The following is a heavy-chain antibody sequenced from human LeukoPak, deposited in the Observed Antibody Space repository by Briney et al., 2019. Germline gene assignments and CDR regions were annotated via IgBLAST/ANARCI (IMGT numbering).Heavy chain of an antibody. D-gene: IGHD1-26*01. CDR3: ASPPRYSGSYRFDY. CDR2: IIPIFGTA. CDR1: GGTFSSYA. V-gene: IGHV1-69*13. J-gene: IGHJ4*02. Sequence: SVKVSCKASGGTFSSYAISWVRQAPGQGLEWMGGIIPIFGTANYAQKFQGRVTITADESTSTAYMELSSLRSEDTAVYYCASPPRYSGSYRFDYWGQGTLVTVSS.